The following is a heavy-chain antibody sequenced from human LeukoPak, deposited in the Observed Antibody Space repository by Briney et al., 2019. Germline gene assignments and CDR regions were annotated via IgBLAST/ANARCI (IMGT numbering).Heavy chain of an antibody. J-gene: IGHJ6*03. CDR3: ARVADSYYYYMDV. V-gene: IGHV3-21*04. CDR1: GFTFSSYS. CDR2: ISSSSSYI. Sequence: GGSLRLSCAASGFTFSSYSMNWVRQAPGKGLEWVSSISSSSSYIYYADSVKGRFTISRDNAKNSLYLQMNSLRAEDTAVYYCARVADSYYYYMDVWGKGTTVTVSS. D-gene: IGHD2-15*01.